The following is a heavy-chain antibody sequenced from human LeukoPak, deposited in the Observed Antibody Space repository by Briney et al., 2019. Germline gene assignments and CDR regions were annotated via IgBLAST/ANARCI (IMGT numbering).Heavy chain of an antibody. CDR1: GFTFTNFE. Sequence: PGGSLRLSCAASGFTFTNFEMNWVRQAPGKGLEWVSYIYYSGSTTYYADSVKGRFTISRDNAKNSLYLQMNSLRAEDTAVYYCARAGPPAFDPWGQGTLVTVSS. V-gene: IGHV3-48*03. J-gene: IGHJ5*02. CDR3: ARAGPPAFDP. CDR2: IYYSGSTT.